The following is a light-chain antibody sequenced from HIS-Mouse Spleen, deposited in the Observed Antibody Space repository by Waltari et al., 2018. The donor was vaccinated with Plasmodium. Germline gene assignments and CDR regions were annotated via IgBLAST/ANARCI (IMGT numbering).Light chain of an antibody. Sequence: QSALTQPASVSGSPGQSITISCTGTSSDVGSYNLVSWYQQHPGKAPKLRIYEGSKRPSGVSNRFSCSKSGNTASLTISGLQAEDEADYYCCSYAGSSTNWVFGGGTKLTVL. V-gene: IGLV2-23*01. CDR2: EGS. J-gene: IGLJ3*02. CDR3: CSYAGSSTNWV. CDR1: SSDVGSYNL.